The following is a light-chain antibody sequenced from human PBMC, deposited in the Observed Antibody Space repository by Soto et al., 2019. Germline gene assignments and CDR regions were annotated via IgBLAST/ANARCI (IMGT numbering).Light chain of an antibody. CDR2: AAS. V-gene: IGKV1-27*01. J-gene: IGKJ4*01. CDR3: QKYNSAPLT. Sequence: DIQMTQSPSSLSASVGDRVTITCQASQDIKNYLAWYQQKPGKVPKLLIYAASTLQSGVPSRFSGSGSGTDFTLTISSLQPEDVATYYCQKYNSAPLTFGGGTKVDIK. CDR1: QDIKNY.